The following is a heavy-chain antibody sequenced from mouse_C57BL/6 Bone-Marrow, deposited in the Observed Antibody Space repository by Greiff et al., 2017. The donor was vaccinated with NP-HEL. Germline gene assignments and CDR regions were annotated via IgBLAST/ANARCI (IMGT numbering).Heavy chain of an antibody. J-gene: IGHJ1*03. CDR2: IYPENGDT. Sequence: VHVKQSGAELVRPGASVKLSCTASGFNIKDDYMHWVKQRPEQGLEWIGWIYPENGDTEYDSKFQGKATLTADTSSNTAYLQLSSLTSEDTAVYYCTPIVYYGSSYGYFDVWGTGTTVTVSS. V-gene: IGHV14-4*01. CDR1: GFNIKDDY. D-gene: IGHD1-1*01. CDR3: TPIVYYGSSYGYFDV.